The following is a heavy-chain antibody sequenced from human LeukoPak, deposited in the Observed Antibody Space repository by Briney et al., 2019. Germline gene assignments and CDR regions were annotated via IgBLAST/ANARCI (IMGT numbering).Heavy chain of an antibody. CDR2: ISAYNGNT. Sequence: EASVKVSCKASGYTFTSYGISWVRQAPGQGLEWMGWISAYNGNTNYAQKLQGRVTMTTDTSTSTAYMELRSLRSDDTAVYYCARRGRASYYYDSSHIDYWGQGTLVTVSS. D-gene: IGHD3-22*01. V-gene: IGHV1-18*01. CDR1: GYTFTSYG. CDR3: ARRGRASYYYDSSHIDY. J-gene: IGHJ4*02.